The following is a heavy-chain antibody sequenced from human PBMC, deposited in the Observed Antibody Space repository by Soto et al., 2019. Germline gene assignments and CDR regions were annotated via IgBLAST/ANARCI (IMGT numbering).Heavy chain of an antibody. D-gene: IGHD3-3*01. V-gene: IGHV4-39*01. CDR2: IYYSGST. CDR1: GGSISSSSYY. J-gene: IGHJ3*02. CDR3: AGRVVGDAFDI. Sequence: KPSETLSLTCTVSGGSISSSSYYWGWIRQPPGKGLEWIGSIYYSGSTYYNPSLKSRVTISVDTSKNQFSLKLSSVTAADTAVYYCAGRVVGDAFDIWGQGTMVTVSS.